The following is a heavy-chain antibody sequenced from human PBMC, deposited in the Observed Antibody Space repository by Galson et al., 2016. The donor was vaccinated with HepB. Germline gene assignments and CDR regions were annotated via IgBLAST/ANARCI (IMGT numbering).Heavy chain of an antibody. J-gene: IGHJ4*02. Sequence: SVKVSCKASGYTFTRYDINWVRRATGQGLEWMGWMNSNSGNTGYAQKFQGRVAMTRSTSISTAHMELGSLTSEDTAVYFWVRGRGSDWPFDYGGQGTLVTVSS. V-gene: IGHV1-8*01. CDR3: VRGRGSDWPFDY. CDR1: GYTFTRYD. CDR2: MNSNSGNT. D-gene: IGHD3-9*01.